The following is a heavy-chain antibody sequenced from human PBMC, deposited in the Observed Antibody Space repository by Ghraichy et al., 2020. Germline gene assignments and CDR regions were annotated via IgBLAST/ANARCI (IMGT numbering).Heavy chain of an antibody. J-gene: IGHJ4*02. D-gene: IGHD2-2*01. CDR3: AKGLWVFCSGTSCYPYFDY. Sequence: GESLNISCVASGFSFSSYGMTWVRQAPGKGLEWVSIISGGGDRTDYADSVKGRFTVSRDNSKNTVYLQMDSLTAADTAVYYCAKGLWVFCSGTSCYPYFDYWGQGTLVTVSS. CDR1: GFSFSSYG. V-gene: IGHV3-23*01. CDR2: ISGGGDRT.